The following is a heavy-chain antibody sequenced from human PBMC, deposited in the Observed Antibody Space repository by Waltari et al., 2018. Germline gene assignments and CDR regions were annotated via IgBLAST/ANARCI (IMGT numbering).Heavy chain of an antibody. CDR2: IRKRANSYST. CDR1: GFTFSDHY. D-gene: IGHD3-16*01. V-gene: IGHV3-72*01. J-gene: IGHJ4*02. CDR3: ARVMMAPGTFSFEN. Sequence: EVQLVESGGGLVQPGGSLRLSCAASGFTFSDHYMDWIRQAPGKGLELVGRIRKRANSYSTEYAPSVKGRFTISREDSKNSLYLQMNSLKTEDTAVYYCARVMMAPGTFSFENWGQGTLVTVSP.